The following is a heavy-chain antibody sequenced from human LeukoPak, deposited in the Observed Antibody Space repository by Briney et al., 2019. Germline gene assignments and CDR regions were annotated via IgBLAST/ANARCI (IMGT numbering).Heavy chain of an antibody. CDR1: GGTFSSYA. J-gene: IGHJ4*02. CDR2: IIPIFGTA. D-gene: IGHD3-9*01. CDR3: ARGAYYDILTGYPEEFDY. Sequence: SVKVSCKASGGTFSSYAISWVRQAPGQGLEWMGGIIPIFGTANYAQKFQGRVTITADESTSTAYMELSSLRSEDTTVYYCARGAYYDILTGYPEEFDYWGQGTLVTVSS. V-gene: IGHV1-69*01.